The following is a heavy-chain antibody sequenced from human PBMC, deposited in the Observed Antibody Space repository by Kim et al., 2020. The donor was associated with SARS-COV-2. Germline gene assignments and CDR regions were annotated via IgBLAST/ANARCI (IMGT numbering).Heavy chain of an antibody. CDR2: IYHSGST. CDR3: ARRSLTTYSSSWYGRLLLGWFDP. D-gene: IGHD6-13*01. Sequence: SETLSLTCAVSGGSISSSNWWSWVRQPPGKGLEWIGEIYHSGSTNYNPSLKSRVTISVDKSKNQFSLKLSSVTAADTAVYYCARRSLTTYSSSWYGRLLLGWFDPWGQGTLVTVSS. J-gene: IGHJ5*02. CDR1: GGSISSSNW. V-gene: IGHV4-4*02.